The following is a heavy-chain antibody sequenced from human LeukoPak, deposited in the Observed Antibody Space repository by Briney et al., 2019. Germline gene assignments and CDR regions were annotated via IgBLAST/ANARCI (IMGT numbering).Heavy chain of an antibody. Sequence: ASVKVSCKASGYTFTDYGVSWVRQAPGQGLEWMGWINAYNGDTHYAQNLQGRLTMTTDTSTSTAFMELRSLRPDDTAVYYCARWGLVAPGTYYYYYMDVWGRGTTVTVSS. V-gene: IGHV1-18*01. J-gene: IGHJ6*03. CDR1: GYTFTDYG. CDR3: ARWGLVAPGTYYYYYMDV. CDR2: INAYNGDT. D-gene: IGHD2-2*01.